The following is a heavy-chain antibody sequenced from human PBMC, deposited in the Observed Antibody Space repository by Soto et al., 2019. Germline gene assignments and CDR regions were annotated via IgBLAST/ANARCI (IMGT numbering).Heavy chain of an antibody. D-gene: IGHD3-3*01. CDR1: GGSFSGYY. J-gene: IGHJ5*02. V-gene: IGHV4-34*01. CDR2: INHSGST. CDR3: AKGGFLPSARNWFDP. Sequence: SETLSLTCAVYGGSFSGYYWSWIRQPPGKGLEWIGEINHSGSTNYNPSLKSRVTISVDTSKNQFSLKLSSVTAADTAVYYCAKGGFLPSARNWFDPWGQGTLVTVSS.